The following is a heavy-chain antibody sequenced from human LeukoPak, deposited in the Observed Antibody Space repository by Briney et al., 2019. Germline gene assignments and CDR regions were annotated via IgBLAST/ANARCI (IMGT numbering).Heavy chain of an antibody. CDR2: IKSKTDGGTT. CDR3: TTGPFGGVIVVNPPFDY. CDR1: GFTFSNAW. V-gene: IGHV3-15*01. D-gene: IGHD3-16*02. J-gene: IGHJ4*02. Sequence: PGGSLSLSCAASGFTFSNAWMSWVRQAPGKGLEWVGRIKSKTDGGTTDYAAPVKGRFTISRDDSKNTLYLQMNSLKTEDTAVYYCTTGPFGGVIVVNPPFDYWGQGTLVTVSS.